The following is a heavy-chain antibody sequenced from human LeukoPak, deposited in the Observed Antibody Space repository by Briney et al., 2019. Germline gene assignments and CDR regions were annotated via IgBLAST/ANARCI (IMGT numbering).Heavy chain of an antibody. Sequence: ASVKVSCKASGYTFTGYYMHWVRQAPGQGLEWMGWIIPNSGGTNYAQKFQGRVTMTRDTSISTAYMELGGLRSDDTAVYYCATNIGSCSSSSCYGMFDYWGQGTLVSVSS. CDR3: ATNIGSCSSSSCYGMFDY. CDR2: IIPNSGGT. V-gene: IGHV1-2*02. CDR1: GYTFTGYY. D-gene: IGHD2-2*01. J-gene: IGHJ4*02.